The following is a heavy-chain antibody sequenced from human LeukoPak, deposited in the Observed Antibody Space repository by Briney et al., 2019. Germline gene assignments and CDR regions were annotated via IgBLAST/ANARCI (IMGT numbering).Heavy chain of an antibody. V-gene: IGHV4-34*01. CDR1: GGSFSGYY. Sequence: SETLSLTCAVYGGSFSGYYWSWIRQPPGKGLEWIGEINHSGSTNYNPSLKSRVTISVDTSKNQFSLKLSSVTAADTAVYYCARDKVTTPPLLDYRRQGTLVTLCS. J-gene: IGHJ4*02. D-gene: IGHD4-17*01. CDR2: INHSGST. CDR3: ARDKVTTPPLLDY.